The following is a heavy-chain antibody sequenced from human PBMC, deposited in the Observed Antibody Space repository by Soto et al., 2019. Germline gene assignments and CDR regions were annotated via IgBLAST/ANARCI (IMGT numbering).Heavy chain of an antibody. CDR3: ARVGRGYNLGNGFDP. D-gene: IGHD1-1*01. Sequence: QVQLVESGGGVVQPGGSLRLSCAASGPTIRGFALHWVRQAPGKGLEWVSSISHDGTPRYNKDFVKGRFSISRDDSKNTMDLQMHGLRGEDSAVYYCARVGRGYNLGNGFDPWGQGTLITVSS. J-gene: IGHJ5*02. CDR2: ISHDGTPR. V-gene: IGHV3-30*03. CDR1: GPTIRGFA.